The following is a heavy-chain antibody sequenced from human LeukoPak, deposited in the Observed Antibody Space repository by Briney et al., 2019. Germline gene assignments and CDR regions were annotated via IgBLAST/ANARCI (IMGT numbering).Heavy chain of an antibody. CDR3: ARGWLAETTVVTPYNY. V-gene: IGHV1-69*13. CDR1: GYTLTELS. J-gene: IGHJ4*02. Sequence: SVKVSCKVSGYTLTELSMHWVRQAPGQGLEWMGGIIPIFGTTNYAQKFQGRVTITAVESMRTAYMELSSLRSEDTGVYCCARGWLAETTVVTPYNYWGQGTLVTVSS. CDR2: IIPIFGTT. D-gene: IGHD4-23*01.